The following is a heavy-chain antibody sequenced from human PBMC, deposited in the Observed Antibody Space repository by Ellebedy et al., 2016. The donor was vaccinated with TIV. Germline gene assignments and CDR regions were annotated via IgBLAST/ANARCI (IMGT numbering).Heavy chain of an antibody. CDR2: INPNSGGT. Sequence: AASVKVSCKASGYTFTRYGISWVRQAPGQGLEWMGWINPNSGGTNYAQKFQGWVTMTRDTSISTAYMELSRLRSDDTAVYYCARDGGSYSDFDHWGQGTLVTVSS. J-gene: IGHJ4*02. V-gene: IGHV1-2*04. D-gene: IGHD1-26*01. CDR3: ARDGGSYSDFDH. CDR1: GYTFTRYG.